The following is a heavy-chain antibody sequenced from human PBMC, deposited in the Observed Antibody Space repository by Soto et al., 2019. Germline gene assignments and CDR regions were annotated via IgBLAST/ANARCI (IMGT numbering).Heavy chain of an antibody. Sequence: SETLSLTCTVSGGSISSYYWSWIRQPPGKGLEWIGYIYYSGSTNYNPSLKSRVTISVDTSKNQFSLKLSSVTAADTAVYYCARGLYSYGPFDYWGQGTLVTVSS. CDR1: GGSISSYY. CDR3: ARGLYSYGPFDY. J-gene: IGHJ4*02. CDR2: IYYSGST. V-gene: IGHV4-59*01. D-gene: IGHD5-18*01.